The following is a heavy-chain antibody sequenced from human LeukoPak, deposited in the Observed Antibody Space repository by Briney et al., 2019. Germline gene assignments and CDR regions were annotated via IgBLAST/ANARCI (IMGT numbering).Heavy chain of an antibody. D-gene: IGHD1-26*01. Sequence: GASVKVSCKASGYTFTSYYMHWVRQAPGQGLEWMGIINPSGGSTSYAQKFQGRVTMTRDTSTSTVYMELSSLRSEDTAVYYCASFGPEGAKGPTLHFPDAFDIWGQGTMVTVSS. V-gene: IGHV1-46*01. J-gene: IGHJ3*02. CDR2: INPSGGST. CDR1: GYTFTSYY. CDR3: ASFGPEGAKGPTLHFPDAFDI.